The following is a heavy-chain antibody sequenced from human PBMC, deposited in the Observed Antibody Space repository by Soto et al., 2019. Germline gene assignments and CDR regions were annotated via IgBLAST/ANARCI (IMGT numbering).Heavy chain of an antibody. V-gene: IGHV3-33*01. D-gene: IGHD3-22*01. CDR1: GFTFSSYG. J-gene: IGHJ3*02. CDR2: IWYDGSNK. CDR3: ARDQMIVGNDAFDI. Sequence: GGSLRLSCAASGFTFSSYGMHWVRQAPGKGLEWVAVIWYDGSNKYYADSVKGRFTISRDNSKNTLYLQMNSLRAEDTAVYYCARDQMIVGNDAFDIWAKGQWSPSPQ.